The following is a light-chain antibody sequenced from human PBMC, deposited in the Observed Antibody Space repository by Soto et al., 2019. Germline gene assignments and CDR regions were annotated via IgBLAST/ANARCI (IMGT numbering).Light chain of an antibody. CDR3: AAWDDSLKSNV. J-gene: IGLJ1*01. CDR1: RSNIGGNA. CDR2: SNR. V-gene: IGLV1-44*01. Sequence: QSVLTQPSSASGTPGQRVTIPCSGSRSNIGGNAVSWYQQFPGTAPKLLIYSNRQRPSGVPDRFSGSKSGTSASLAISGLQSEDEADYYCAAWDDSLKSNVFGTGTKLTVL.